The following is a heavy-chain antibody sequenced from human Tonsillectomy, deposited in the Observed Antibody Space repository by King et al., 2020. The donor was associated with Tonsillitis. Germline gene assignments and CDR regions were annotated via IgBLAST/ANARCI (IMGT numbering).Heavy chain of an antibody. CDR2: ISAYNGNT. D-gene: IGHD4-17*01. J-gene: IGHJ3*02. Sequence: VQLVESGAEVKRPGASVKVSRKASDYTFINYGISWVRQAPGQGLEWMAWISAYNGNTNYAQKLQGRVTVTTDTSTSTAYMELRSLRSDDTAVYYCERGVYMTTVPIDDAFDIWGQGTMVTVSS. CDR3: ERGVYMTTVPIDDAFDI. V-gene: IGHV1-18*04. CDR1: DYTFINYG.